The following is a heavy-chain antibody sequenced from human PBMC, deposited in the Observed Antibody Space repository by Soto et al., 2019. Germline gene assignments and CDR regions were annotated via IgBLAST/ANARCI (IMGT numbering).Heavy chain of an antibody. J-gene: IGHJ5*02. CDR3: TRAERFPRSWFDP. V-gene: IGHV4-34*01. CDR2: VNHSGEA. CDR1: GGSLRNYY. D-gene: IGHD3-3*01. Sequence: ETPSVTSGVDGGSLRNYYWNWVRQPPEKGLEWIGEVNHSGEATYNPSLQSRVTISLDTSNNHFSLKLTSVTAADTAMYFWTRAERFPRSWFDPWGQGTQVTVSS.